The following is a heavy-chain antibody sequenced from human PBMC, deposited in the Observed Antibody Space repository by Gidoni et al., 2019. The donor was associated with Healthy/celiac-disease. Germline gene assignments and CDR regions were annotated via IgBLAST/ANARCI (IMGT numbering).Heavy chain of an antibody. CDR2: ISYDGSNK. J-gene: IGHJ4*02. CDR3: ASCTSGFY. Sequence: QVQLVESGGGVVQPGRSLRLSCPASGFTFSSYGMHWVRQAPGKGLEWVAVISYDGSNKYYADSVKGRFTISRDNSKNTLYLQMNSLRAEDTAVYYCASCTSGFYWGQGTLVTVSS. V-gene: IGHV3-30*03. CDR1: GFTFSSYG. D-gene: IGHD2-8*01.